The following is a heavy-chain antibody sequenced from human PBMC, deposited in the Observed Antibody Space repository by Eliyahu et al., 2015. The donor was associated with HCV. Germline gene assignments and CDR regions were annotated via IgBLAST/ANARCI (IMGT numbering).Heavy chain of an antibody. Sequence: QLQLQESAPGLVKPSETLSLTCTVSGGSITASSYYWAWIRQSPGKGLEWIGSIYYTGATSHNPSLKGRVSVSADTSKNQFSLELSSLTAADTAVYYCARPQSEYYYYAMDVWGQGTTVTVSS. J-gene: IGHJ6*02. CDR2: IYYTGAT. CDR3: ARPQSEYYYYAMDV. D-gene: IGHD1-14*01. V-gene: IGHV4-39*01. CDR1: GGSITASSYY.